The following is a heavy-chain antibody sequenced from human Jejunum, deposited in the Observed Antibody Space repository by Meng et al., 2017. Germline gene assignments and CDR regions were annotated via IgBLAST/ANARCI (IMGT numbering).Heavy chain of an antibody. CDR1: GDTITSSNW. CDR2: SFHTGST. V-gene: IGHV4-4*02. CDR3: ARALGTYGTFFDY. J-gene: IGHJ4*02. Sequence: SGPGRVNPSGSLSLTSVSSGDTITSSNWWSWVRQHPGKGLEWIGESFHTGSTNSNPSLRSRLTISVDKSKNQFSLKLSSVTAADTAVYYCARALGTYGTFFDYWGQGTLVTVSS. D-gene: IGHD2-8*01.